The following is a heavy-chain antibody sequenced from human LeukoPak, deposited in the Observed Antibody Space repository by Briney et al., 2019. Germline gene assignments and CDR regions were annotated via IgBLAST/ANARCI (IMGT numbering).Heavy chain of an antibody. CDR2: ISAYNGDT. Sequence: ASAKVSCKASGYTFTSYGINWVRQAPGQGLEWMGWISAYNGDTNYAQKLQGRVTMTTDTSTSTAYMELRSLRSDDTAVYYCARDGAVAATSRWFDPWGQGTLVTVSS. V-gene: IGHV1-18*01. D-gene: IGHD6-19*01. CDR3: ARDGAVAATSRWFDP. J-gene: IGHJ5*02. CDR1: GYTFTSYG.